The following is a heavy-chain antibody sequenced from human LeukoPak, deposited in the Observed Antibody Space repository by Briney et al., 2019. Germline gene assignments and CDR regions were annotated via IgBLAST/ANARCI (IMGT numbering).Heavy chain of an antibody. CDR3: ARDHRGVRDYFDY. CDR2: ISNNGGYT. V-gene: IGHV3-23*01. CDR1: GFAFSSSA. D-gene: IGHD3-10*01. J-gene: IGHJ4*02. Sequence: GGSLRLSCAASGFAFSSSAMSWVRQAPGKGLEWVSAISNNGGYTYYADSVQGRFTISRDNSKNTLYLQMNSLRAEDTAVYYCARDHRGVRDYFDYWGQGTLVTVSS.